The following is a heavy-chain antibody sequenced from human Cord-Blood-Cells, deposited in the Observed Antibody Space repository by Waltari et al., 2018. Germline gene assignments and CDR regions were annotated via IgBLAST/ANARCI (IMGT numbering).Heavy chain of an antibody. CDR2: FYYSWSP. Sequence: QLQLQESGPGLVKPSETLSLTCTVSGGSISSSRYYWGWIRQPPGKGLEWSGRFYYSWSPYYNPSLKGRVTISVDTAKNQFSLKPSSVNAADTAVYYCARHGGWSYYYFDYWGQGTLVTVSS. CDR1: GGSISSSRYY. CDR3: ARHGGWSYYYFDY. D-gene: IGHD1-26*01. J-gene: IGHJ4*02. V-gene: IGHV4-39*01.